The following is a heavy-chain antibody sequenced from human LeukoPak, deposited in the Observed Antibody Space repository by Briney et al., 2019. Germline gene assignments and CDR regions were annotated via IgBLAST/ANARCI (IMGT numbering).Heavy chain of an antibody. D-gene: IGHD6-13*01. CDR1: GFTFSSDA. CDR3: AKDPGYSSSPFYFDY. Sequence: GGSLRLSCAASGFTFSSDAMSWGRQAPGKGLEWVSAISGSGGSTYYADSVKGRFTISRDNSKNTLYLQMNSLRAEDTAVYYCAKDPGYSSSPFYFDYWGQGTLVTVSS. J-gene: IGHJ4*02. CDR2: ISGSGGST. V-gene: IGHV3-23*01.